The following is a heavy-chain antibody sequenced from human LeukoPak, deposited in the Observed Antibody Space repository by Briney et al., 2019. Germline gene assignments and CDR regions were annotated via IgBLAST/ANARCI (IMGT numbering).Heavy chain of an antibody. J-gene: IGHJ6*02. CDR3: ARDLVVVAAKDPSGYYYYGMDV. Sequence: GSLRLSCAASGFAFSSYAMSWVRQAPGKGLEWVANIKQDGSEKYYVDSVKGRFTISRDNAKNSLYLQMNSLRAEDTAVYYCARDLVVVAAKDPSGYYYYGMDVWGQGTTVTVSS. CDR1: GFAFSSYA. D-gene: IGHD2-15*01. CDR2: IKQDGSEK. V-gene: IGHV3-7*01.